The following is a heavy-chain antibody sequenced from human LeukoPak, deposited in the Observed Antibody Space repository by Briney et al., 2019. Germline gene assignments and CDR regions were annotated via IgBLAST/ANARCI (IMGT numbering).Heavy chain of an antibody. Sequence: PGGSLRLSCAASGFTFSSYAMHWVRQAPGKGLEWVAIISYDGSNEYYADSVKGRFTISRDNSKNTLYLQMNSLRAEDTAVYYCARDSSVGVLGKRKSYYYYYMDVWGKGTTVTVSS. D-gene: IGHD1-14*01. CDR2: ISYDGSNE. CDR1: GFTFSSYA. J-gene: IGHJ6*03. V-gene: IGHV3-30*04. CDR3: ARDSSVGVLGKRKSYYYYYMDV.